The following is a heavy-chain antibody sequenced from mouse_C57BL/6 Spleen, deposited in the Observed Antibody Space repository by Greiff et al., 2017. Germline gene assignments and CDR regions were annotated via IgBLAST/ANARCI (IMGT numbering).Heavy chain of an antibody. Sequence: EVKLMESGPSLVRPSQTLSLTCTVTGFSINSDCYWIWIRQFPGNKLEYIGYTFYSGITYYNPSLESRTYITRDTSKNQFSLKLSSVTTEDTATYNCARAPDSSYAMDYWGQGTSVTVSS. V-gene: IGHV3-3*01. CDR3: ARAPDSSYAMDY. CDR2: TFYSGIT. J-gene: IGHJ4*01. D-gene: IGHD2-4*01. CDR1: GFSINSDCY.